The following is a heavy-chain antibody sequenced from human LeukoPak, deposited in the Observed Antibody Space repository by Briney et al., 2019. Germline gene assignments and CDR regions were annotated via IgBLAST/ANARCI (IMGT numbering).Heavy chain of an antibody. CDR1: GFTFSSYS. Sequence: GGSLRLSCAASGFTFSSYSMNWVRQAPGKGLEWVSSISSSSSYIYYADSVKGRFTISRDNAKNSLYLQMNSLRAEDTPVYYCARRWRIKKPYGSGSYYNINYFDYWGQGTLVTVSS. V-gene: IGHV3-21*01. J-gene: IGHJ4*02. D-gene: IGHD3-10*01. CDR2: ISSSSSYI. CDR3: ARRWRIKKPYGSGSYYNINYFDY.